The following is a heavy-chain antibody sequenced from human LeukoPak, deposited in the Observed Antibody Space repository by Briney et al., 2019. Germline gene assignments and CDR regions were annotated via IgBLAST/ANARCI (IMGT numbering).Heavy chain of an antibody. CDR1: GYPFTSYG. V-gene: IGHV1-18*01. J-gene: IGHJ4*02. D-gene: IGHD3-10*01. CDR2: ISAYNGNT. CDR3: ARDYFDRLYGSGRSVDY. Sequence: GASVKVSCTASGYPFTSYGITWVRQAPGQGLEWMGWISAYNGNTNYAQKLQGRVTMTTDTSTSTAYMELRSLRSDDTAVYYCARDYFDRLYGSGRSVDYWGQGTLVTVSS.